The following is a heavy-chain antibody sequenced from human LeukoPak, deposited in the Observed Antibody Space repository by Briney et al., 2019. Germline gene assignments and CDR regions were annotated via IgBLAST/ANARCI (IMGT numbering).Heavy chain of an antibody. CDR2: ISAYNGNT. J-gene: IGHJ4*02. CDR1: GYTFSSYD. V-gene: IGHV1-18*01. Sequence: ASVKVSCKASGYTFSSYDISWVRQAPGQGLEWMGWISAYNGNTHFPQKLQGRVTMTIETSTSTAHMELRSLRSDDTAVYYFARARGTAAGLFDYWGQGTLVTVSS. D-gene: IGHD6-13*01. CDR3: ARARGTAAGLFDY.